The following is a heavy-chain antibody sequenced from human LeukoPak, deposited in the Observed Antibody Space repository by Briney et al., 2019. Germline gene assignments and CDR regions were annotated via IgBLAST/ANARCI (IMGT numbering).Heavy chain of an antibody. D-gene: IGHD5-12*01. J-gene: IGHJ3*02. CDR2: ISYDGNNK. Sequence: GGSLRLSCVISGYTFTHYGFHWIRQAPGKALEWVAYISYDGNNKYEDSVKGRFTISRDNSKSTLHLQMNGLRAEDTAVYYCARDPLDISRWTNAFDIWGQGTTVIVS. CDR3: ARDPLDISRWTNAFDI. V-gene: IGHV3-30*03. CDR1: GYTFTHYG.